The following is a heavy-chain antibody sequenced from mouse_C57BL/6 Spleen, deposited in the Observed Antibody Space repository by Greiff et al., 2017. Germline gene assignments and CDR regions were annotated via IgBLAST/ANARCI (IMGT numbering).Heavy chain of an antibody. CDR1: GYTFTSYW. J-gene: IGHJ2*01. V-gene: IGHV1-63*01. CDR2: IHPGGGYT. D-gene: IGHD2-10*02. Sequence: QVQLQQSGAELVRPGTSVKMSCKASGYTFTSYWIGWAKQRPGHGLEWIGDIHPGGGYTNYNEKFKGKATLTADKSSSTAYMQISSLTSEDSAIYDCARRYGSGVYFDYWGQGTTLTVSS. CDR3: ARRYGSGVYFDY.